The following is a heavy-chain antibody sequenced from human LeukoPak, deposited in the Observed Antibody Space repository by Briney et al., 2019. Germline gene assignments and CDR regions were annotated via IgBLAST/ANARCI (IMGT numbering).Heavy chain of an antibody. V-gene: IGHV4-34*01. J-gene: IGHJ4*02. CDR3: ARDKMGGFDY. D-gene: IGHD3-16*01. Sequence: SETLSLTCAVYGGSFSGYYWSWIRQPPGKGLEWIGEINHSGSTNYNPSLKSRVTISIDSSKNQFSLKLSSVTAADTAVYYCARDKMGGFDYWGQGALVTVSS. CDR1: GGSFSGYY. CDR2: INHSGST.